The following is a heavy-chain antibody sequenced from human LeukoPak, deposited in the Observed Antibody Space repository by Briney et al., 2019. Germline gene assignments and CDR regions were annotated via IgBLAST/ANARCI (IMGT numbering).Heavy chain of an antibody. CDR3: ARQAYYAAGRYHAFDI. J-gene: IGHJ3*02. D-gene: IGHD3-10*01. CDR1: SGSISSSTYY. Sequence: SETLSLTCAVSSGSISSSTYYWGWIRQPPGKGLEWIGSIYYSGSTSYNPSLKSRVTISLDTSNHQFSLKLSSVTAADTAVYYCARQAYYAAGRYHAFDIWGQGTMVTVSS. V-gene: IGHV4-39*01. CDR2: IYYSGST.